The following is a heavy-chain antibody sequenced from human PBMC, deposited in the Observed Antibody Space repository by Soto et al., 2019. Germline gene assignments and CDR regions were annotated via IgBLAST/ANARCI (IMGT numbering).Heavy chain of an antibody. V-gene: IGHV5-51*01. CDR1: GYGFTNYW. D-gene: IGHD6-6*01. CDR3: ARRGYRSSSGFYYYGMDV. CDR2: IYPGDSDT. Sequence: GESLKISCKGSGYGFTNYWVAWVRQVPGKGLEWMGIIYPGDSDTRYSPSFQGQVTISADKSISTAYLQWSSLKASDTAMYYCARRGYRSSSGFYYYGMDVWGQGTTVTVSS. J-gene: IGHJ6*02.